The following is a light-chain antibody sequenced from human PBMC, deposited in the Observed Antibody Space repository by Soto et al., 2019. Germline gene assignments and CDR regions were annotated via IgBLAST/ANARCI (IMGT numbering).Light chain of an antibody. CDR3: QHNYAYPWT. CDR2: AAS. V-gene: IGKV1-39*01. CDR1: QYISSY. Sequence: DIQMTQSPSSLSASVGDRVTITCRASQYISSYLNWYQQKTGQAPKVLIYAASRLQSGVPSRFSGRGSVTDFTLTVNSLQPEDFATYFCQHNYAYPWTFGQGPKVDIK. J-gene: IGKJ1*01.